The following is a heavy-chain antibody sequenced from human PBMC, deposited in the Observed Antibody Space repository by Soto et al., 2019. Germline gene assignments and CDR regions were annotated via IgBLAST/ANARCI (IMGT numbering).Heavy chain of an antibody. D-gene: IGHD1-1*01. J-gene: IGHJ2*01. Sequence: QVQLVQSGAEVKKPGASVKVSCKASGYTFTSYYIHWVRQAPGQGLEWMGIINPSGGSTSYAQKFQGRVTMTRDTSTSTVYMELSSLRSEDTAVYYCARDVPDSATDTTYFDLWGRGTLVTVSS. CDR1: GYTFTSYY. CDR3: ARDVPDSATDTTYFDL. V-gene: IGHV1-46*01. CDR2: INPSGGST.